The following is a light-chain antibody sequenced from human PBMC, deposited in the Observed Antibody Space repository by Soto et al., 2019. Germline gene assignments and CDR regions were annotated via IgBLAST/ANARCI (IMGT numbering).Light chain of an antibody. Sequence: EIVMTQSPATLSVSPGERATLSCRASRSISSNLAWYQQKPGQAPRLLMFRTSSRATGFPARFSGSGSGTEFNLTISSLQSEDFGVYYCQQHNNWPRATFGGGTKVDIK. CDR3: QQHNNWPRAT. CDR1: RSISSN. J-gene: IGKJ4*01. CDR2: RTS. V-gene: IGKV3-15*01.